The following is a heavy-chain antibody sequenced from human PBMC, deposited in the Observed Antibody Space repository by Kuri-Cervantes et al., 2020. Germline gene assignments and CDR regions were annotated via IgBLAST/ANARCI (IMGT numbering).Heavy chain of an antibody. CDR2: IKKDGSDG. D-gene: IGHD2/OR15-2a*01. V-gene: IGHV3-7*01. CDR3: AGEPRNLAY. Sequence: GESLKISCAASGFTFSNYWMAWVRQAPGKGLEWVAMIKKDGSDGYYVDSVKGRFTISRDNVINSLFLQINSLRAEDSAVYYCAGEPRNLAYWGRGTLVTVSS. CDR1: GFTFSNYW. J-gene: IGHJ4*02.